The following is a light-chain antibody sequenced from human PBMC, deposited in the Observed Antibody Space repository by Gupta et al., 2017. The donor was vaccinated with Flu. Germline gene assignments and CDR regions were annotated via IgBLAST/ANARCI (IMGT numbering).Light chain of an antibody. CDR2: AAS. V-gene: IGKV1-39*01. J-gene: IGKJ2*01. CDR3: QQRDSTSYT. CDR1: QSISSY. Sequence: DIQMTQSPSSLSASVGDRVTITCRASQSISSYLNWYQQKPGKAPKLLIYAASSVQSGVPSRFSGSGSGTDFTLTISSRQPEDFATYYCQQRDSTSYTFGQGTKLEIK.